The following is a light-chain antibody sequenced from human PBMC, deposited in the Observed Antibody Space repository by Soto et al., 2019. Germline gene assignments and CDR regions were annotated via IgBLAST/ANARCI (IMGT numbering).Light chain of an antibody. J-gene: IGKJ2*01. CDR3: KQRSNWPRT. CDR1: QSVSSY. CDR2: DAS. Sequence: EIVLTQSPAPLSLSAGDRATLSCRASQSVSSYLAWYQQNSSQARRLLIYDASNRATRIPTRFSGSGSGTDYPLTISSLGPEDFAVYYCKQRSNWPRTCGEGTKLEIK. V-gene: IGKV3-11*01.